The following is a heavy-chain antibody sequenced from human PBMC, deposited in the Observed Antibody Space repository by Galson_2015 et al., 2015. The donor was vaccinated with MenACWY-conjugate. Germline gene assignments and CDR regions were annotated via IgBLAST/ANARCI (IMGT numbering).Heavy chain of an antibody. D-gene: IGHD3-16*01. CDR3: AKDGVDYDYVWGSPNWFDP. CDR2: IRYDGSNK. CDR1: GFTFSSYA. J-gene: IGHJ5*02. Sequence: SLRLSCAASGFTFSSYAMSWVRQAPGKGLEWVAFIRYDGSNKYYADSVKGRFAISRDNSKNTLYLQMNSLRAEDTAVYYCAKDGVDYDYVWGSPNWFDPWGQGTPVTASS. V-gene: IGHV3-30*02.